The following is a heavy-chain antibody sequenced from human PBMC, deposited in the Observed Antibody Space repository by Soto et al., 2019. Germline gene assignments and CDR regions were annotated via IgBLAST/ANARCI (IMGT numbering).Heavy chain of an antibody. J-gene: IGHJ4*02. V-gene: IGHV3-7*01. CDR1: GFTFGNYW. Sequence: EVQLVESGGGLVQPGGSLRLSCAASGFTFGNYWMTWVRQAPGKGLEWLANINKDGSDAYHVDSVRGRFTISRDTAKSSLFLEMNSLRVEDTAVYFCARGGASSSESECWGQGTLVTVSS. CDR2: INKDGSDA. D-gene: IGHD3-10*01. CDR3: ARGGASSSESEC.